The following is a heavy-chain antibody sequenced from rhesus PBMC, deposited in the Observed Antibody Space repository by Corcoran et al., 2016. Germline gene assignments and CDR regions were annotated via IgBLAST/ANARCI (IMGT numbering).Heavy chain of an antibody. Sequence: QLQLQESGPGLVKPSETLSLTCAVSGGSISNNYWSWIRQPPGKGLEWIGRISGSDGSTDYNPSLQSRVTISTDPSKNQFSLKLGSVTAADTAVYYCARRGYYYWYFDLWGPGTPITISS. J-gene: IGHJ2*01. D-gene: IGHD3-3*01. CDR1: GGSISNNY. CDR2: ISGSDGST. CDR3: ARRGYYYWYFDL. V-gene: IGHV4-173*01.